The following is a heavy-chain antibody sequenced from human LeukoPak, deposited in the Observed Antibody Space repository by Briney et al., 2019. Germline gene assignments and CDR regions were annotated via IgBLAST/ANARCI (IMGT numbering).Heavy chain of an antibody. Sequence: SETLSLTCTVSGGSISSGGYYWSWIRQPPGKGLEWIGYIYHSGSTYYNPSLKSRVTISVDRSKNQFSLKLSSVTAADTAVYYCARGQLVLSDGYYFDYWGQGTPVTVSS. CDR2: IYHSGST. CDR3: ARGQLVLSDGYYFDY. J-gene: IGHJ4*02. D-gene: IGHD6-13*01. CDR1: GGSISSGGYY. V-gene: IGHV4-30-2*01.